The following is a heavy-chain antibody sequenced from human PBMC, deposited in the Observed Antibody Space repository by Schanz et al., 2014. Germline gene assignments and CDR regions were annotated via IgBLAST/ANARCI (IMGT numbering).Heavy chain of an antibody. CDR3: ARARFTGYYMDV. J-gene: IGHJ6*02. CDR2: VYATGRT. Sequence: QVQLQESGPGLVKPSETLSLTCAVSGASVSSFYWSWIRQPAGKGLKWIGHVYATGRTKYNPSLKSRVTMSVDTSQKQISLKLTSVTAADTAVYYCARARFTGYYMDVWGQGTAVTVSS. D-gene: IGHD3-9*01. V-gene: IGHV4-4*07. CDR1: GASVSSFY.